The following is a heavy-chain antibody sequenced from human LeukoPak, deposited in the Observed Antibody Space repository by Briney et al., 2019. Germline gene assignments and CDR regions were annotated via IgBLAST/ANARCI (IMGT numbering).Heavy chain of an antibody. CDR2: ISSSGSTI. Sequence: GESLRLSWAAPGLTFSSYEMNWVGQAPGKGLGWVSYISSSGSTIYYADSVKGRFTISRDNAKNSLYLQMNSLRAEDTAVYYCAKAGNGFGFDYWGQGTLVTVSS. D-gene: IGHD3-3*01. CDR1: GLTFSSYE. J-gene: IGHJ4*02. V-gene: IGHV3-48*03. CDR3: AKAGNGFGFDY.